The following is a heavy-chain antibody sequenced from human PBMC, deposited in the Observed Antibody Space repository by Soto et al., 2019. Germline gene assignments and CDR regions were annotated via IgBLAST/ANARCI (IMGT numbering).Heavy chain of an antibody. Sequence: SGPTLVNPTQTLTLTCTFSGFSLSTSGMCVSWIRQPPGKALEWLARIDWDDDKYYSTSLKTRLTISKDTSKNQVVLTMTNMDPVDTATYYCARSWDYYYYMEVWGKGTTVTVSS. CDR2: IDWDDDK. D-gene: IGHD1-26*01. CDR1: GFSLSTSGMC. CDR3: ARSWDYYYYMEV. V-gene: IGHV2-70*11. J-gene: IGHJ6*03.